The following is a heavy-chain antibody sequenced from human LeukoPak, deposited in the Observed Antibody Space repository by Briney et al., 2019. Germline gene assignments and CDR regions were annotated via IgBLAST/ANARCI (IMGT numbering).Heavy chain of an antibody. Sequence: GGSLRLSCAVSGFTFSSSWMKWVRQAPGKGLESVAVIKEDGSEKYYVDSVKGRFAISRDNAKNSLYLQMNNVRAEATAVYFCAANTQSGYWGQGALVTVSS. V-gene: IGHV3-7*05. D-gene: IGHD3-16*01. CDR3: AANTQSGY. CDR1: GFTFSSSW. J-gene: IGHJ4*02. CDR2: IKEDGSEK.